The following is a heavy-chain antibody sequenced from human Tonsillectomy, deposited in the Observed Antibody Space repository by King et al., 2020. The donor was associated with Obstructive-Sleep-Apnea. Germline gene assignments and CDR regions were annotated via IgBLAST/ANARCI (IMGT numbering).Heavy chain of an antibody. J-gene: IGHJ6*02. Sequence: VQLVESGGGLVQPGRSLRLSCKGSGFNFGDHALNWFRQAPGKGLEWVSFIRSKTYGGTTDYAASVKGRFSISRDDSKSIAHLQMNILKTEDTAVYYCTRAVQGHYYGSSMQYFGMDVWGQGTTVTVSS. CDR3: TRAVQGHYYGSSMQYFGMDV. V-gene: IGHV3-49*03. D-gene: IGHD3-10*01. CDR1: GFNFGDHA. CDR2: IRSKTYGGTT.